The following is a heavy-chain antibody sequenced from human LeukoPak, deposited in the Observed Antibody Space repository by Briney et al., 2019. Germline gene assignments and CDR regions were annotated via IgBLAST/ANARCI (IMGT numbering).Heavy chain of an antibody. D-gene: IGHD6-13*01. V-gene: IGHV1-2*02. CDR3: ARGRVVDSSSWFDY. J-gene: IGHJ4*02. CDR1: GYTFTGYY. CDR2: INPNSGGT. Sequence: GASVKVSCKASGYTFTGYYMHWVRQAPGQGLEWMGWINPNSGGTNYAQKFQGRVTMTRDTSISTAYMELSRLRSDDTAVYYCARGRVVDSSSWFDYWGQGTLVTVSS.